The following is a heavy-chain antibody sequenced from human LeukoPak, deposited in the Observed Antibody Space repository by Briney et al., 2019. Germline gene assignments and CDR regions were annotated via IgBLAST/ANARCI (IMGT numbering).Heavy chain of an antibody. V-gene: IGHV4-39*01. CDR1: GGSISSSSYY. Sequence: PSETLSLTCTVSGGSISSSSYYWGWIRQPPGKGLEWIGSIYYSGSTYYNPSLKSRVTISVDTSKNQFSLKLSSVTAADTAVYYCARHGIVGATVDYWGQGTLATVSS. J-gene: IGHJ4*02. CDR3: ARHGIVGATVDY. D-gene: IGHD1-26*01. CDR2: IYYSGST.